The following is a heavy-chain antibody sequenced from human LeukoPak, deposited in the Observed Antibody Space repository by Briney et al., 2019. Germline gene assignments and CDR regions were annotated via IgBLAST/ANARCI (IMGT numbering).Heavy chain of an antibody. V-gene: IGHV3-9*01. J-gene: IGHJ4*02. CDR3: AKDKQGGDYYDSSGPFDY. Sequence: GGSLRLSCAASGFTFDDYAMHWVRHAPGKGLEWVSGISWSSGSIAYADSVKGRFSISRDKAKNSLYLQMNSLRAEDTASYYCAKDKQGGDYYDSSGPFDYWGQGTLVTVSS. CDR2: ISWSSGSI. D-gene: IGHD3-22*01. CDR1: GFTFDDYA.